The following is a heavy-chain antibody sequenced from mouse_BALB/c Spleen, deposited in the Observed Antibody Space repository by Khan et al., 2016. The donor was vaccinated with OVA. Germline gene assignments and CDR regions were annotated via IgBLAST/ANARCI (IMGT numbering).Heavy chain of an antibody. V-gene: IGHV9-3-1*01. CDR3: ASPPYFSYIMIY. D-gene: IGHD2-10*01. J-gene: IGHJ4*01. CDR1: GYTFTNYG. Sequence: QIQLVQSGPELKKPGETVKISCKASGYTFTNYGMNWVKQAPGKGLKWMGWINTYTGEPTYADDFKGRFAFSLETSASTAYLQINNLKNEDTATYICASPPYFSYIMIYWGQGTSVTVSS. CDR2: INTYTGEP.